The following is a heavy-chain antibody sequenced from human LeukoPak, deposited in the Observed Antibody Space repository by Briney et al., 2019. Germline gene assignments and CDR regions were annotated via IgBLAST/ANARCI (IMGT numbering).Heavy chain of an antibody. Sequence: GGSLRLSCAASGFTFSSYAMHWVRQAPGKGLEWVAVISYDGSNKYYADSVKGRFTISRDNSKNTLYLQMNSLRAEDTAVYYCARDEVGVWGSYPHWGQGTLVTVSS. CDR3: ARDEVGVWGSYPH. J-gene: IGHJ4*02. CDR1: GFTFSSYA. CDR2: ISYDGSNK. D-gene: IGHD3-16*02. V-gene: IGHV3-30-3*01.